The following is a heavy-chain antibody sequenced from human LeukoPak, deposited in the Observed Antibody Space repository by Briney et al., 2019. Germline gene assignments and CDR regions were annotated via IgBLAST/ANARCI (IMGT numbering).Heavy chain of an antibody. CDR3: VRDQYSSSWHYYGMDV. J-gene: IGHJ6*02. CDR1: GYTFTSYY. CDR2: INPSGGST. D-gene: IGHD6-13*01. Sequence: GASVKVSCKASGYTFTSYYMHWVRQAPGQGLEWMGIINPSGGSTSYAQKFQGRVTMTRDTSTSTVYMELSSLRSEDTAVYYCVRDQYSSSWHYYGMDVWGQGTTVTVSS. V-gene: IGHV1-46*01.